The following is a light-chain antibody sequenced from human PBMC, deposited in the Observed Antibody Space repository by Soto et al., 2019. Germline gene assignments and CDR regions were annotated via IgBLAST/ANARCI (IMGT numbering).Light chain of an antibody. V-gene: IGLV7-43*01. J-gene: IGLJ1*01. CDR1: TGPVSRGYY. CDR2: DTG. Sequence: QTVVTQEPSLTVSPGGTVTLTCASSTGPVSRGYYPNWFQQKPGQAPRALIYDTGIKHSWTPGRFSGSLLGGKALLTLSGAHPEDEAEYYCLLSYGGTYVFGPGTKLTVL. CDR3: LLSYGGTYV.